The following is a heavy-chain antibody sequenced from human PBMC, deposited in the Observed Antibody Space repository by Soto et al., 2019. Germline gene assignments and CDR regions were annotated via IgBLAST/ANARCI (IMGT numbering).Heavy chain of an antibody. D-gene: IGHD5-18*01. V-gene: IGHV1-8*01. CDR3: ASLYVDTAMVNDY. CDR2: MKPNSGNT. Sequence: QVRLVQSGAEVKKPGASVKVSCKASGYTFTSYDINWVRQATGQGLEWMGWMKPNSGNTGYAQKFQGRVTMTRNTSISTAYMELSSLRSEDTAVYYCASLYVDTAMVNDYWGQGTLVTVSS. CDR1: GYTFTSYD. J-gene: IGHJ4*02.